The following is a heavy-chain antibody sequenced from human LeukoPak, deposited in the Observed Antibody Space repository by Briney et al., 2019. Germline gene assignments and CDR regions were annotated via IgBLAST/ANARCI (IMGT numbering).Heavy chain of an antibody. CDR2: ISGSGGST. CDR3: AKFTIFGVVTLGYFDY. D-gene: IGHD3-3*01. V-gene: IGHV3-23*01. Sequence: PGGSLRLSCAASGFTFSSYAMTWVRQAPGKGLEWVSAISGSGGSTYYADSVKGRFTISRDNSKNTVYLQMNSLRAEDTAVYYCAKFTIFGVVTLGYFDYWGQGTLVTVSS. J-gene: IGHJ4*02. CDR1: GFTFSSYA.